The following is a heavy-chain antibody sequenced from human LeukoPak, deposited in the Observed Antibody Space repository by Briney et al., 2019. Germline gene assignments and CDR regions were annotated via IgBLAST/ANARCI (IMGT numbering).Heavy chain of an antibody. V-gene: IGHV1-2*02. J-gene: IGHJ4*02. CDR2: INPNSGGT. D-gene: IGHD1-1*01. CDR3: ARLMAPVGKRSTPFNY. Sequence: ASVKVSCKASGYTFTDYYMHWVRQAPGQGLEWMGWINPNSGGTNYAQKFQGRVAMTRDTSISTAYMELSSLRSDVTAIYYCARLMAPVGKRSTPFNYWGQGTLVTVSS. CDR1: GYTFTDYY.